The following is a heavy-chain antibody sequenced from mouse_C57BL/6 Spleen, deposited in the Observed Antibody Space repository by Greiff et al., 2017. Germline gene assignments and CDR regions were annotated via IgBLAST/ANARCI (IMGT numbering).Heavy chain of an antibody. CDR2: ISYSGST. J-gene: IGHJ4*01. CDR3: ARDGGYYIGDY. V-gene: IGHV3-1*01. Sequence: EVQLVESGPGMVKPSQSLSLTCTVTGYSITSGYDWHWIRHFPGNKLEWMGYISYSGSTNYNPSLKSRISITHDTSKNHFFLKLNSVTTEDTATYYCARDGGYYIGDYWGQGTSVTVSS. D-gene: IGHD2-3*01. CDR1: GYSITSGYD.